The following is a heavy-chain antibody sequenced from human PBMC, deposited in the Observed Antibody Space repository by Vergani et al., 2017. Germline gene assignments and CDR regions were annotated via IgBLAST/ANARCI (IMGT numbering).Heavy chain of an antibody. CDR1: GFPFSSYA. CDR2: ISGSGGST. D-gene: IGHD3-22*01. J-gene: IGHJ4*02. CDR3: AKLNYYDSSGYYTSHYFDY. V-gene: IGHV3-23*01. Sequence: EVQLLESGGGLVQPGGSLRLSCAASGFPFSSYAMSWVRQAPGKGLEGVSAISGSGGSTYYADSVKGRLTISRDNSKNTLYLQMNSLRAEDTAVYYCAKLNYYDSSGYYTSHYFDYWGQGTLVTVSS.